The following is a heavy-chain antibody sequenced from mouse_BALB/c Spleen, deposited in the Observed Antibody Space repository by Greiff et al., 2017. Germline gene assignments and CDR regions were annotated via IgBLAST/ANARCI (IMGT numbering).Heavy chain of an antibody. Sequence: VQLQQSGAELVRPGVSVKISCKGSGYTFTDYAMHWVKQSHAKSLEWIGVISTYYGDASYNQKFKGKATMTVDKSSSTAYMELARLTSEDSAIYYCARYGNNYAMDYWGQGTSVTVSS. CDR1: GYTFTDYA. CDR3: ARYGNNYAMDY. D-gene: IGHD1-1*01. CDR2: ISTYYGDA. V-gene: IGHV1S137*01. J-gene: IGHJ4*01.